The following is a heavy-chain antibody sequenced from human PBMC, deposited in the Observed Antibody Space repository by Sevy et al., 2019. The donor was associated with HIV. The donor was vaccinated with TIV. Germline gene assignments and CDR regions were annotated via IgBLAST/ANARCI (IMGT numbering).Heavy chain of an antibody. D-gene: IGHD3-22*01. CDR2: INPNSGGT. Sequence: ASVKVSCKVSGYTFTAYYMHWVRQAPGQGLEWMGRINPNSGGTNYAQKFQGRVTMSRDTSISTAYMELSRLRSDDSAVYYCARDRGSSGWPYYYDSSGYYYPDYWGQGTLVTVSS. CDR3: ARDRGSSGWPYYYDSSGYYYPDY. J-gene: IGHJ4*02. V-gene: IGHV1-2*06. CDR1: GYTFTAYY.